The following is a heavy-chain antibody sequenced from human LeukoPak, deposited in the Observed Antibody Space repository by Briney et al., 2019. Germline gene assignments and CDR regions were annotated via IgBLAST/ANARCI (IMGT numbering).Heavy chain of an antibody. J-gene: IGHJ6*02. V-gene: IGHV5-10-1*01. Sequence: GESLKIPCKGSAYSFPSYWISWLGQMPGKGLEWMDRIDPSDSYTNYSPSFQGHVTISADKYISTAYLQWSRLEASDTAMYYCARRGAYGVNYYGMDVWGQGTTVTVSS. CDR3: ARRGAYGVNYYGMDV. CDR1: AYSFPSYW. D-gene: IGHD4-17*01. CDR2: IDPSDSYT.